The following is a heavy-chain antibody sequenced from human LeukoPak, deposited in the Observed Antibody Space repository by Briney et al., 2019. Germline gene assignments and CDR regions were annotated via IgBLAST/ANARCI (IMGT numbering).Heavy chain of an antibody. CDR2: IYHSGST. J-gene: IGHJ4*02. V-gene: IGHV4-38-2*01. Sequence: PSETLSLTCAVSGYSISSGYYWGRIRQPPGKGLEWVGSIYHSGSTYYNPSLKSRVTISVDTSKNQFSLKLISVTAADTAVYYCARRVESSGYSFDYWGQGTLVTVSS. D-gene: IGHD3-22*01. CDR1: GYSISSGYY. CDR3: ARRVESSGYSFDY.